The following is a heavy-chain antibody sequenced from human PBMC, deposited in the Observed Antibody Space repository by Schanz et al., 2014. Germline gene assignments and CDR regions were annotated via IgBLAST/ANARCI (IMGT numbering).Heavy chain of an antibody. Sequence: VQSVHSGTEVQKLGASVKVSCQTSGYTFTAYGINWVRQAPGQGLEWIGWISAQTGDTRYAQKMQGRVTMTTDTSTSTSYMELTSLRFDDTAVYYCARDFSAYVGNYFDYWGQGTLVNVSS. D-gene: IGHD5-12*01. V-gene: IGHV1-18*01. CDR2: ISAQTGDT. CDR3: ARDFSAYVGNYFDY. J-gene: IGHJ4*02. CDR1: GYTFTAYG.